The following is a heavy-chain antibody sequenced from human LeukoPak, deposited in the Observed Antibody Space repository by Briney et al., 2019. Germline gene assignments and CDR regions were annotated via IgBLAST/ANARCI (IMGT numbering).Heavy chain of an antibody. CDR2: ISGSGGST. V-gene: IGHV3-23*01. D-gene: IGHD2-15*01. Sequence: GGSMRLSCAASGCTFSCYAMSWVRQAPGKGLEWVSAISGSGGSTYYADSVKGRFTISRDNSKNTLYLQMNSLRAEDTAVYYCAKVAVVAPRGAFDIWGQGTMGTVSS. CDR3: AKVAVVAPRGAFDI. CDR1: GCTFSCYA. J-gene: IGHJ3*02.